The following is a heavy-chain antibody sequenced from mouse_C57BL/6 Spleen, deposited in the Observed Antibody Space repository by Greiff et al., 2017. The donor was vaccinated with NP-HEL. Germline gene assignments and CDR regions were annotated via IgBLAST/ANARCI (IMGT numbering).Heavy chain of an antibody. J-gene: IGHJ3*01. CDR2: IYPGDGDT. Sequence: VKLQQSGAELVKPGASVKISCKASGYAFSSYWMNWVKQRPGKGLEWIGQIYPGDGDTNYNGKFKGKATLTADKSSSTAYMQLSSLTSEDSAVYFCARGGSSPWFAYWGQGTLVTVSA. CDR3: ARGGSSPWFAY. D-gene: IGHD1-1*01. V-gene: IGHV1-80*01. CDR1: GYAFSSYW.